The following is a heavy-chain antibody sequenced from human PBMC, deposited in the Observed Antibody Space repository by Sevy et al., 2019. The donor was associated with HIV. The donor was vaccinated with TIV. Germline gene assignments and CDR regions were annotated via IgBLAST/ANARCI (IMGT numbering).Heavy chain of an antibody. Sequence: KQSQTLSLTCTVSGDSVTSYYWSWIRQSPGKGLEWIGYIYYSGTPRYNPSLKSRVTISVDTSKNQFSLKMNSVTAADTAMYYCAKDPAGDYGLWGQGILVTVSS. CDR3: AKDPAGDYGL. J-gene: IGHJ4*02. D-gene: IGHD3-10*01. V-gene: IGHV4-59*02. CDR2: IYYSGTP. CDR1: GDSVTSYY.